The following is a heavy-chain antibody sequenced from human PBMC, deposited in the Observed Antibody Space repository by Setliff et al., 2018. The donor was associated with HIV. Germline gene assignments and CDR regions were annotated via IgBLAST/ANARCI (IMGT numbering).Heavy chain of an antibody. CDR3: ARVPPLKAFGGVISLYYFDY. V-gene: IGHV4-31*03. CDR1: GDSVNDRSYF. D-gene: IGHD3-16*02. J-gene: IGHJ4*02. Sequence: SETLSLTCTVSGDSVNDRSYFWGWIRQPPGKGLEWIGYIYYSGSTYYNPSLKSRVTISVDTSKNQFSLKLSSVTAADTAVYYCARVPPLKAFGGVISLYYFDYWGQGTLVTVSS. CDR2: IYYSGST.